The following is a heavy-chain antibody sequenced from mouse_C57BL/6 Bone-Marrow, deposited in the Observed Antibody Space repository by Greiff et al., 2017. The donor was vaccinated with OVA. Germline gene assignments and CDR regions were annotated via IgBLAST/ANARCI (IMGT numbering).Heavy chain of an antibody. V-gene: IGHV14-3*01. CDR1: GFNIKNTY. J-gene: IGHJ4*01. CDR2: IDPANDNT. D-gene: IGHD1-1*01. CDR3: ARGNFGSSFYAMDY. Sequence: EVQLQQSVAELVRPGASVKLSCTASGFNIKNTYMHWVKQRPEQGLEWIGRIDPANDNTTYAPKFQGTATMTADTSSNTAYLQLSSLSSEDTAVYCCARGNFGSSFYAMDYWGQGTSVTVSS.